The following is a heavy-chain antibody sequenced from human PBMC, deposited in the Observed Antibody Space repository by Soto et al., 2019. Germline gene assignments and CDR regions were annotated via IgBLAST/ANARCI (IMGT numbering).Heavy chain of an antibody. V-gene: IGHV4-39*01. J-gene: IGHJ5*02. Sequence: QLQLQESGPGLVKPSETLSLTCTVSGGSISSSSYYWGWIRQPPGKGLEWIGSIYYSGSTYYNPSLKSRVTISVDTSKNQFSLKLSSVTAADTAVYYCARHGGIAARRGSEARYNWFDPWGQGTLVTVSS. CDR2: IYYSGST. CDR1: GGSISSSSYY. D-gene: IGHD6-6*01. CDR3: ARHGGIAARRGSEARYNWFDP.